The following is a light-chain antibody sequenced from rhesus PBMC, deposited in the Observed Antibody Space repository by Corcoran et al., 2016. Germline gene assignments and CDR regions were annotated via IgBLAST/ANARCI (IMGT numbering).Light chain of an antibody. J-gene: IGLJ6*01. Sequence: QAGLTQPPSVSKGLRQTATLTCTGNSNNVGSQGEAWLQQHQGHPPTLLSYKNNNRPSGISERFSASRSGNTASLTITGLQPEDEADYYCSAWDSSLRTDVFGSGTKWTVL. CDR2: KNN. CDR3: SAWDSSLRTDV. V-gene: IGLV10-114*01. CDR1: SNNVGSQG.